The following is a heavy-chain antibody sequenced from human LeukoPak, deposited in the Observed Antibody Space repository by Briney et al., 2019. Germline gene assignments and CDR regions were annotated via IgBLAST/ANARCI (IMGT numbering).Heavy chain of an antibody. CDR2: INPSGGST. CDR1: GYTFTSYY. V-gene: IGHV1-46*01. J-gene: IGHJ4*02. D-gene: IGHD3-22*01. Sequence: GASVKVSCKASGYTFTSYYMHWVRQAPGQGLEWVGIINPSGGSTSYAQKFQGRVTMTRDTSTSTVYMELSSLRSEDTAVYYCAREISSKTYYYDSSGYYRFWGQGTLVTVSS. CDR3: AREISSKTYYYDSSGYYRF.